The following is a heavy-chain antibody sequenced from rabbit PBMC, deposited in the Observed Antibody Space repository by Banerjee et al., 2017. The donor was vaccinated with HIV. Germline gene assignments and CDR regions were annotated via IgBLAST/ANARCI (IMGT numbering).Heavy chain of an antibody. CDR2: INTSSGNT. D-gene: IGHD8-1*01. V-gene: IGHV1S40*01. J-gene: IGHJ6*01. CDR3: ARGHAGSSWGLDL. Sequence: GLEWIACINTSSGNTVYASWAKGRFTISKASSTTVTLKLNSLTAADTATYFCARGHAGSSWGLDLWGPGTLVTVS.